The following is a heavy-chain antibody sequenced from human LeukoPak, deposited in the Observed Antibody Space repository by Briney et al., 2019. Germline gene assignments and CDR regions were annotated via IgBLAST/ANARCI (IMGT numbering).Heavy chain of an antibody. CDR2: VNPGDSDT. CDR1: EYSFTDYW. CDR3: TQGTDAFDI. Sequence: GESLKISCKGSEYSFTDYWIAWARQMPGEGLEWMGVVNPGDSDTRYSPSFQGQVTISADKSISTAYLQWSSLKASDTAMYYCTQGTDAFDIWGQGTMVTVSS. D-gene: IGHD3-16*01. V-gene: IGHV5-51*01. J-gene: IGHJ3*02.